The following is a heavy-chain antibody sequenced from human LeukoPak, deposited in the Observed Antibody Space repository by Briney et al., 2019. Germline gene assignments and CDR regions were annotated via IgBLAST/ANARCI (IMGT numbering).Heavy chain of an antibody. Sequence: SQTLSLTCVVSGDSISGAYSWSWIRQKPGKGLEWIGYIYKTGTTYYSPSLKSRLSISVDTSKNQFSLKLSSVTAADTAVYYCARFRYYDSSGYYGPRFDYWGQGTLVTVSS. D-gene: IGHD3-22*01. J-gene: IGHJ4*02. CDR3: ARFRYYDSSGYYGPRFDY. CDR2: IYKTGTT. V-gene: IGHV4-30-4*07. CDR1: GDSISGAYS.